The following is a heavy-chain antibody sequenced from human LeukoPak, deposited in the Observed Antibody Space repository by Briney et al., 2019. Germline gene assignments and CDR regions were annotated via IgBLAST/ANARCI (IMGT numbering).Heavy chain of an antibody. CDR3: ARSLQLWFFGHEYFQH. CDR2: IKQDGSEK. D-gene: IGHD5-18*01. J-gene: IGHJ1*01. CDR1: GFTFNKYW. V-gene: IGHV3-7*03. Sequence: PGGSLRLPCPASGFTFNKYWMSWVGQAPGKGLEWVANIKQDGSEKYYVDSVKGRFTISRDKAKNSLYLQMNSLRAEDTAVYYCARSLQLWFFGHEYFQHWGQGTLVTVSS.